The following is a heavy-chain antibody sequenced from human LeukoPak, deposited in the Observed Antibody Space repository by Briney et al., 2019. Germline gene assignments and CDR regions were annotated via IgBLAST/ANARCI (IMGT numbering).Heavy chain of an antibody. CDR3: ARDPQDIVVVVAAKGGYYYGMDV. CDR1: GFTFSSYA. V-gene: IGHV3-30-3*01. J-gene: IGHJ6*02. Sequence: GGSLRLSCAASGFTFSSYAMHWVRQAPGKGLEWVAVISYDGSNKYYADSVKGRFTISRDNSKNTLYLQMNSLRAEDTAVYYCARDPQDIVVVVAAKGGYYYGMDVWSQGTTVTVSS. D-gene: IGHD2-15*01. CDR2: ISYDGSNK.